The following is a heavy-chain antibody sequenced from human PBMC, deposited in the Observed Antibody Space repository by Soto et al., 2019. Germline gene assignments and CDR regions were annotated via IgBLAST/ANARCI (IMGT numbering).Heavy chain of an antibody. D-gene: IGHD3-3*01. CDR3: VRSYDFWSGYFHSRYQDGLDV. Sequence: SETLSLTCTVSGASINSGDSYWSWIRLPPGKGLEWIGYIYYSGSTYYNPSLKSRVSISVDTSKNQFSLRLSSVTAADTAVFYCVRSYDFWSGYFHSRYQDGLDVWGPGIAVT. J-gene: IGHJ6*02. CDR1: GASINSGDSY. CDR2: IYYSGST. V-gene: IGHV4-30-4*01.